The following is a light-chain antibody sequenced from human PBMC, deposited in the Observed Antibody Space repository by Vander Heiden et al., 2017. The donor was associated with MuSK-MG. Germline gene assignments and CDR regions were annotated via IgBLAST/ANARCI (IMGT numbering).Light chain of an antibody. Sequence: QSVLTQPPSVSGAPGPRVTIPCTGSTSNIGAGFDVHWYEQFPGTAPKLLIYGKTNRPSGVPDRFSGSKSGTSAPLAITGLQAEDEADYYCQSYDNSLSVVVFGGGTKLTVL. CDR2: GKT. CDR3: QSYDNSLSVVV. J-gene: IGLJ2*01. CDR1: TSNIGAGFD. V-gene: IGLV1-40*01.